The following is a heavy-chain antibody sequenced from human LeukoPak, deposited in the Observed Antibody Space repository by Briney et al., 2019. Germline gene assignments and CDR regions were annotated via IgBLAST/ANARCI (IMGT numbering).Heavy chain of an antibody. CDR3: TTGYFPYYDFWSGYYSFDY. CDR1: GFTFSDYY. CDR2: IKSKTDGGTT. J-gene: IGHJ4*02. V-gene: IGHV3-15*01. D-gene: IGHD3-3*01. Sequence: GGSLRLSCAASGFTFSDYYMSWIRQAPGKGLEWVGRIKSKTDGGTTDYAAPVKGRFTISRDDSKNTLYLQMNSLKTEDTAVYYCTTGYFPYYDFWSGYYSFDYWGQGTLVTVSS.